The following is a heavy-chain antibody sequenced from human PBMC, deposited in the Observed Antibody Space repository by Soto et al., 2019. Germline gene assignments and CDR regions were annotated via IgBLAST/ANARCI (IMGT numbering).Heavy chain of an antibody. CDR2: INHSGST. D-gene: IGHD3-10*01. CDR3: ARGGFGELLTYYYYYYYMDV. V-gene: IGHV4-34*01. J-gene: IGHJ6*03. Sequence: PSETLSLTCAVYGGSFSGYYWSWIRQPPGKGLEWIGEINHSGSTNYNPSLKSRVTISVDTSKNQFSLKLSSVTAADTAVYYCARGGFGELLTYYYYYYYMDVWGKGTTVTVSS. CDR1: GGSFSGYY.